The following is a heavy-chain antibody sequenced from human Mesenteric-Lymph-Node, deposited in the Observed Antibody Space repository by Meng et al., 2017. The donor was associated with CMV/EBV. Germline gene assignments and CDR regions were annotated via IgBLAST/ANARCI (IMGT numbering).Heavy chain of an antibody. D-gene: IGHD6-6*01. CDR3: AKVAPLIIAARGDYFDY. Sequence: GESLKISCAASGFTFSSYAMHWVRQAPGKGLEWVAVISYDGSNKYYADSVKGRFTISRDNSKNTLYLQMNSLRAEDTAVYYCAKVAPLIIAARGDYFDYWGQGTLVTVSS. CDR1: GFTFSSYA. V-gene: IGHV3-30*04. CDR2: ISYDGSNK. J-gene: IGHJ4*02.